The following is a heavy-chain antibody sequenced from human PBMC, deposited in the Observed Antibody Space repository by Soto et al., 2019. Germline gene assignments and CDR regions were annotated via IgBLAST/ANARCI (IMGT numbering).Heavy chain of an antibody. CDR2: IYPGNSDT. Sequence: PGESLKISCKSSGYSFTSYWIGWVRPMPGKGLEWMGIIYPGNSDTRYSPSFQGHVTISADKSFTTAYLQWSSLKASDTAMYYCAQSTRLIEAFDIWGQGTMVTVSS. CDR1: GYSFTSYW. D-gene: IGHD3-16*01. CDR3: AQSTRLIEAFDI. J-gene: IGHJ3*02. V-gene: IGHV5-51*01.